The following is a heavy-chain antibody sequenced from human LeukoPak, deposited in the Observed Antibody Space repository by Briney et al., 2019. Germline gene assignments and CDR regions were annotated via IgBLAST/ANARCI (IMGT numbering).Heavy chain of an antibody. Sequence: SETPSLTCTVSGGSISSGDYYWSWIRQPPGKGLEWIGYIYYSGSTNYNPSLKSRVTISVDTSKIQFSLKLSSVTAADTAVHYCARERGIVVVPAASGGFDPWGQGTLVTVSS. CDR3: ARERGIVVVPAASGGFDP. D-gene: IGHD2-2*01. CDR2: IYYSGST. J-gene: IGHJ5*02. V-gene: IGHV4-61*08. CDR1: GGSISSGDYY.